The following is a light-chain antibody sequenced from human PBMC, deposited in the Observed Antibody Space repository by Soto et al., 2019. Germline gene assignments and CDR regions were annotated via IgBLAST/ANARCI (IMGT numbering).Light chain of an antibody. Sequence: DIQMTQSPSTLSASVGDIFTIXXRASQNIRNWLAWYQQKPGKAPNXLIYDASSLKSGVPARFSGSGSGTEFTLTISSLQPDDFATYYCQQYNSYWTFGQGTKVDIK. CDR3: QQYNSYWT. CDR2: DAS. V-gene: IGKV1-5*01. J-gene: IGKJ1*01. CDR1: QNIRNW.